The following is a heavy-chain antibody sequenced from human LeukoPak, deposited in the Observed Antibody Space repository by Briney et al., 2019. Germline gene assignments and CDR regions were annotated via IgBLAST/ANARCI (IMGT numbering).Heavy chain of an antibody. Sequence: GGSLRLSCAASGFTFCSYGMHWVRQAPDKGLEWVAFIRYDGSNKYYADSVKGRFTISRDNSKNTLYLQMNSLRAEDTAVYYCAKDTVGATACDYWGQGTLVTVSS. J-gene: IGHJ4*02. CDR3: AKDTVGATACDY. V-gene: IGHV3-30*02. D-gene: IGHD1-26*01. CDR2: IRYDGSNK. CDR1: GFTFCSYG.